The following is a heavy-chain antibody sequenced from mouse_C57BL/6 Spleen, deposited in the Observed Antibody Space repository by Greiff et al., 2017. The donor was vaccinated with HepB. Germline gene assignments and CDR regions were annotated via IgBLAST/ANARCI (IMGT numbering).Heavy chain of an antibody. J-gene: IGHJ3*01. CDR2: IHPNSGST. Sequence: QVQLQQPGAELVKPGASVKLSCKASGYTFTSYWMHWVKQRPGQGLEWIGMIHPNSGSTNYNEKFKSKATLTVDKSSSTAYMQLSSLTSEDSAVYYCAPITTVVAPGFAYWGQGTLVTVSA. CDR3: APITTVVAPGFAY. V-gene: IGHV1-64*01. CDR1: GYTFTSYW. D-gene: IGHD1-1*01.